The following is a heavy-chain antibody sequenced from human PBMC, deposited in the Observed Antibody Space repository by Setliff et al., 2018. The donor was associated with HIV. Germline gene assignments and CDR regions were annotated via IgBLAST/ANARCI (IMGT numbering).Heavy chain of an antibody. V-gene: IGHV4-39*02. CDR3: ARDIYYDSSGYYFGGYWYFDL. CDR1: GASISNSNSY. Sequence: SETLSLTCTVYGASISNSNSYWGWIRQPPGKRLEWLGSIYSSGSPSYNPSLSSRLTISVDTSKNHVSLKLSSVTAADTAVYYCARDIYYDSSGYYFGGYWYFDLWGRGTLVTVSS. J-gene: IGHJ2*01. CDR2: IYSSGSP. D-gene: IGHD3-22*01.